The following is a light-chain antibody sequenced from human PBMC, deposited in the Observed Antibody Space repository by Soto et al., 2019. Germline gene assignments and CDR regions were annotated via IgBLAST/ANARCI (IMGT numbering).Light chain of an antibody. CDR1: QTVSFY. V-gene: IGKV3-11*01. CDR3: QQRSNWPPFT. Sequence: EIVLTQSPATLYLSPGERATLSCSASQTVSFYLDWYQQKPGQAPRLLIYDASKRATGTPARFSGSGSGTAFTLTISSLEPEDFAVYSCQQRSNWPPFTFGPGTKVYIK. J-gene: IGKJ3*01. CDR2: DAS.